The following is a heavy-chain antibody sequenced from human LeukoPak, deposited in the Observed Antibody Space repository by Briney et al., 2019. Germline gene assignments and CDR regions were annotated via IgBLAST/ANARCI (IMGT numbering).Heavy chain of an antibody. J-gene: IGHJ6*03. V-gene: IGHV4-61*02. Sequence: SETLSLTCTVSGGSISSSSYYWSWIRQPAGKGLEWIGRIYTSGSTNYNPSLKSRVTMSVDTSKNQFSLKLSSVTAADTAVYYCARQPTSYYYYYMDVWGKGTTVTISS. CDR2: IYTSGST. CDR3: ARQPTSYYYYYMDV. CDR1: GGSISSSSYY. D-gene: IGHD6-13*01.